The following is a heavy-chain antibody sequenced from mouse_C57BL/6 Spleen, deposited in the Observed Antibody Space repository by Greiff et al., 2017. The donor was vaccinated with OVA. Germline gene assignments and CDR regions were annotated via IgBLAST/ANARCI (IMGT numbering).Heavy chain of an antibody. D-gene: IGHD1-1*01. CDR2: ISGGGGNT. CDR1: GFTFSSYT. J-gene: IGHJ1*03. CDR3: ARHSTVVRGNFDV. V-gene: IGHV5-9*01. Sequence: DVKLVESGGGLVKPGGSLKLSCAASGFTFSSYTMSWVRQTPEKRLEWVATISGGGGNTNYTDSVKGRFTISRDKATNTLYMQMSSLRSEDTALDYCARHSTVVRGNFDVWGTGTTVTVSS.